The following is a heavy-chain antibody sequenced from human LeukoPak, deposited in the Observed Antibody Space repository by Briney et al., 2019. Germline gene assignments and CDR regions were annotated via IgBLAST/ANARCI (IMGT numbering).Heavy chain of an antibody. D-gene: IGHD6-19*01. J-gene: IGHJ4*02. CDR1: GFIFSNHI. CDR3: AKDNSGSVDY. V-gene: IGHV3-48*04. CDR2: IGRSGSAI. Sequence: GGPLRLSCAASGFIFSNHIMNWVRQAPGKGLEWVSYIGRSGSAIYYADSVRGRFTISRDNPKNTVYLQMNSLRPEDTALYYCAKDNSGSVDYWGQGILVIVSS.